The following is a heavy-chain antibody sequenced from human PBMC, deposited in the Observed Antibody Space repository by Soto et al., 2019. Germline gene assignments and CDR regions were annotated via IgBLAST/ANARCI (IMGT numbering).Heavy chain of an antibody. CDR1: GYTFTNSG. D-gene: IGHD3-3*01. V-gene: IGHV1-18*01. CDR2: ISTDNGNT. CDR3: ASSRVRFLEWLLPYYYYGMDV. Sequence: GASVKVSCKASGYTFTNSGISWVRQAPGQGLEWMGWISTDNGNTNYAQKFQGRVTMTRNTSISTAYMELSSLRSEDTAVYYCASSRVRFLEWLLPYYYYGMDVWGQGTTVTVSS. J-gene: IGHJ6*02.